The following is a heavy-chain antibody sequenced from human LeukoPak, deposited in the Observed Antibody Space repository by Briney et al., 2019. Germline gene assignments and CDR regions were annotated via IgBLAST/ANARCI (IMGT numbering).Heavy chain of an antibody. Sequence: SETPSLTCAVYGGSFSGYYWCWIRHLPPQGLLWMGEINHSGSTYYNPSLKSRVTISVDTSKNQFSLKLSSVTAADTAVYYCARVGVGGYSSHDYWGQGTLVTVSS. J-gene: IGHJ4*02. CDR3: ARVGVGGYSSHDY. V-gene: IGHV4-34*01. D-gene: IGHD6-13*01. CDR1: GGSFSGYY. CDR2: INHSGST.